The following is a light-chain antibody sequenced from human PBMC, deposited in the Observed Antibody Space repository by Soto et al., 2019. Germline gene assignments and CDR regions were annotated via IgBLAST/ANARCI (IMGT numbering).Light chain of an antibody. CDR2: GAS. V-gene: IGKV3-15*01. CDR1: QSVSSN. CDR3: QQYNNWPIT. Sequence: EILMTQSPATLSVSPGERATLSCRASQSVSSNLAWYQQKPSQAPRLLIYGASTRATGIPARFSGSGSGTEFTLTISSLQSEDFAVYYCQQYNNWPITFGQGTRLEIK. J-gene: IGKJ5*01.